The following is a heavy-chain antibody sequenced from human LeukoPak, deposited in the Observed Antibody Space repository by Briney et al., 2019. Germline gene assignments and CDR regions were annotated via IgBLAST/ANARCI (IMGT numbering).Heavy chain of an antibody. CDR2: ITTNTGNP. D-gene: IGHD6-19*01. J-gene: IGHJ4*02. Sequence: ASVTVSCKASGYTFTSYAMNWVRQAPGQGLEWMGWITTNTGNPTYAQGFTGRFVFSLDTSVSTAYLQISSLKAEDTAVYYCARSGNSSGWYSDYWGQGTLVTVSS. V-gene: IGHV7-4-1*02. CDR1: GYTFTSYA. CDR3: ARSGNSSGWYSDY.